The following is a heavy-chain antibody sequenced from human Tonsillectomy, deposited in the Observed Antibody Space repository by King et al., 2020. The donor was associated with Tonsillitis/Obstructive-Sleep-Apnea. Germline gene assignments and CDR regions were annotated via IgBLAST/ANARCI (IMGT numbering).Heavy chain of an antibody. J-gene: IGHJ5*02. V-gene: IGHV4-30-2*01. CDR2: IYHSGSP. D-gene: IGHD6-13*01. CDR1: GGSISSGGYS. CDR3: ARNIAAAGISWFDP. Sequence: LQLQESGSGLVKPSQTLSLTCAVSGGSISSGGYSWSWIRQPPGKGLEWIGYIYHSGSPYYNPSLKSRVTISLDRSKNHFSLKLSSVTAADTAMYYCARNIAAAGISWFDPWGQGTLVTVSS.